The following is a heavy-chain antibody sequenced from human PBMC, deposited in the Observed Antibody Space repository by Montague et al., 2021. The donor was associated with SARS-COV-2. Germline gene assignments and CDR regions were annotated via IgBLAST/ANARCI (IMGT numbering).Heavy chain of an antibody. CDR3: AKDVYYGSGNYWRAFDY. Sequence: FLSLSFSASGFTFGDYAMHWVRQTPGKGLEWVSGISYNSENTGYADSVKGRFTISRDNAKNSLYLQMNSLRTDDTALYYCAKDVYYGSGNYWRAFDYWGQGTLVTVSS. D-gene: IGHD3-10*01. J-gene: IGHJ4*02. V-gene: IGHV3-9*01. CDR2: ISYNSENT. CDR1: GFTFGDYA.